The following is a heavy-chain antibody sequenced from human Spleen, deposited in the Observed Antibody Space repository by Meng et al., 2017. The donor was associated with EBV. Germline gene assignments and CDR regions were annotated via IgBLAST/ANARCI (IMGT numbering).Heavy chain of an antibody. CDR1: GVSISSCYY. CDR3: VRGGEGDGYSLPY. V-gene: IGHV4-39*01. Sequence: LQRRESGPGQVKPSETLSLTCTVYGVSISSCYYWGWIRQPPGRGLEWIGSVHYTGSTYYSPSLKSRVTVSVDTSKNQFSLRLTSVTAADTAVYYCVRGGEGDGYSLPYWGQGTLVTVSS. J-gene: IGHJ4*02. D-gene: IGHD5-24*01. CDR2: VHYTGST.